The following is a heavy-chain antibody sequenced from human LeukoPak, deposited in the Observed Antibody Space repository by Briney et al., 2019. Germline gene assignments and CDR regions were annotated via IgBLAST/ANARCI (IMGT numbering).Heavy chain of an antibody. J-gene: IGHJ5*02. CDR3: ARDNFWSDYYSNWFDP. Sequence: ASVKVSCKASGYTFTSYAMNWVRQAPGQGLEWMGWINTNTGNPTYAQGFTGRFVFSLDTSVSTAYLQISSLKAEDTAVYYCARDNFWSDYYSNWFDPWGQGTLVTVSS. CDR2: INTNTGNP. CDR1: GYTFTSYA. D-gene: IGHD3-3*01. V-gene: IGHV7-4-1*02.